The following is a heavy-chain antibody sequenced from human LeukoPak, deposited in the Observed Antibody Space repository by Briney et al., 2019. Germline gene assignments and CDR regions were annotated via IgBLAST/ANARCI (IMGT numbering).Heavy chain of an antibody. J-gene: IGHJ4*02. CDR1: GFTVSSST. D-gene: IGHD6-19*01. V-gene: IGHV3-66*01. Sequence: GGSLRLSCAGSGFTVSSSTMSWVRRAPGKGLEWVSVIYSDGSTYYADSVKGRFTISRDFSKNTLYLQMNSLRVEDTAVYYCARLTVSGQLDYWGQGTLVTVSS. CDR2: IYSDGST. CDR3: ARLTVSGQLDY.